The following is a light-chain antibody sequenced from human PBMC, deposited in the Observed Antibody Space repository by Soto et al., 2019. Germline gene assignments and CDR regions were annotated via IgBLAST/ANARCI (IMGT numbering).Light chain of an antibody. CDR1: KLGGKY. J-gene: IGLJ2*01. CDR3: QASDNGTAV. V-gene: IGLV3-1*01. CDR2: QDT. Sequence: SYELTQPPSVSVSPGQTASNTCSGDKLGGKYAHWYHQKPGQSPVVVIYQDTKRPSGIHERFSGSKSGNTATLTISGTRAMDEADYYCQASDNGTAVFGGGTKLTVL.